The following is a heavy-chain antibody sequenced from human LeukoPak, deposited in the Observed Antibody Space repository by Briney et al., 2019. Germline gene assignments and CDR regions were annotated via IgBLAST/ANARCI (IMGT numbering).Heavy chain of an antibody. Sequence: PSETLSLTCTVSGGSISSGDYYWSWIRQTPGKGLEWIGYIFYSGSTYYNPSLRSRVTISVDTSKNQFSLKLNSVTAADTAVYYCAGEWLRLPWLDPWGQGTLVTVSS. D-gene: IGHD5-12*01. CDR1: GGSISSGDYY. J-gene: IGHJ5*02. CDR3: AGEWLRLPWLDP. V-gene: IGHV4-30-4*01. CDR2: IFYSGST.